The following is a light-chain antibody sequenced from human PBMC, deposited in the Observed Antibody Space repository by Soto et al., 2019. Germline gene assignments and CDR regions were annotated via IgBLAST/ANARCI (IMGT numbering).Light chain of an antibody. CDR1: ASDVGGYKY. CDR2: EVS. Sequence: QSALTQPASVSGSPGQSITISCSGLASDVGGYKYVSWYQHHPGKAPKLIIYEVSNRPSGVSNRFSGSKSGSTASLTISGLQAEDEADYYCSSYTSSSTVVFGGGTKLTVL. J-gene: IGLJ2*01. V-gene: IGLV2-14*01. CDR3: SSYTSSSTVV.